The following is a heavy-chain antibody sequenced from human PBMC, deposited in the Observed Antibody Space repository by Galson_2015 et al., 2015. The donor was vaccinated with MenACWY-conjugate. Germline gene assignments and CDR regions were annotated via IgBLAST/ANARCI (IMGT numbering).Heavy chain of an antibody. CDR2: NNPNSGGT. V-gene: IGHV1-2*02. J-gene: IGHJ6*02. Sequence: SVKVSCKASGYTFTGYYMHWVRQAPGQGLEWMGWNNPNSGGTNYAQKFQGRVTMTRDTSISTAYMELSRLRSDDTAVYYCAREGGRGCSSTNCYENYYYYGMDVWGQGTTVTVSS. CDR1: GYTFTGYY. CDR3: AREGGRGCSSTNCYENYYYYGMDV. D-gene: IGHD2-2*01.